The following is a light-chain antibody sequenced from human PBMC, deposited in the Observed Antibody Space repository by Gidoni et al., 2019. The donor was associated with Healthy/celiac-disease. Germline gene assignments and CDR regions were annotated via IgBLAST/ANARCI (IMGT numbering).Light chain of an antibody. J-gene: IGKJ1*01. CDR1: QSLLHSNGYNY. V-gene: IGKV2-28*01. CDR2: LGS. CDR3: MQALQTPWT. Sequence: DTVMTQSLLSLPVTPGEPASISCRSSQSLLHSNGYNYLDWYLQKPGQSPQLLIYLGSTRASGVPDRFSGSGSGTDFTLKISRVEAEDVGVYYCMQALQTPWTFGQGTKVEIK.